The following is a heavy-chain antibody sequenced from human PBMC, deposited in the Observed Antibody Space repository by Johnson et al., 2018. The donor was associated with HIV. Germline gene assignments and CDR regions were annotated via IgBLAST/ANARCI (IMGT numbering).Heavy chain of an antibody. V-gene: IGHV3-33*06. CDR1: GFTFSSYG. Sequence: QVQLVESGGGVVQPGRSLRLSCAESGFTFSSYGMHWVRQAPGKGLEWVAVIWYDGSNKYYADSVKGRFTISRDNSKNTLYLQMNSLRAEDTAVYYCAKSDGFDIWGQGTMVTVAS. J-gene: IGHJ3*02. CDR2: IWYDGSNK. CDR3: AKSDGFDI.